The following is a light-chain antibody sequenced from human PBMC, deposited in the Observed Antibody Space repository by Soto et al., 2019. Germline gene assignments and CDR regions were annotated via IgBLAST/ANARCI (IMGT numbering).Light chain of an antibody. Sequence: EVVLTQSPGTLSVSPGERATLSCRASESVRTSLAWYQQKPGRSPSLLISGASTRATGIPARFSGSGSGTEFTLIISSLQSEDFATYYCQQYYSYPPIPFGQGTRLEIK. V-gene: IGKV3-15*01. CDR2: GAS. CDR3: QQYYSYPPIP. J-gene: IGKJ5*01. CDR1: ESVRTS.